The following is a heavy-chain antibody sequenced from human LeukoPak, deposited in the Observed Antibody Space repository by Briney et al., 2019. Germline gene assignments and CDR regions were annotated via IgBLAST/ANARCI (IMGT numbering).Heavy chain of an antibody. D-gene: IGHD3-16*01. CDR2: IYYSGST. V-gene: IGHV4-34*01. CDR1: GGSFSGYY. J-gene: IGHJ4*02. CDR3: ARERGSRPRRFDY. Sequence: PSETLSLTCAVYGGSFSGYYWNWIRQPPGKGLEWIGSIYYSGSTYYNASLKSRVTISIDTSKSQFSLKLSSVTAADTAVYYCARERGSRPRRFDYWGQGTLVTVSS.